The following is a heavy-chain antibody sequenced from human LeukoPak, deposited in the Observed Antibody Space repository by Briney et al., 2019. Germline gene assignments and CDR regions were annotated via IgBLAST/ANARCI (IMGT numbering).Heavy chain of an antibody. CDR1: GFTFSSYA. J-gene: IGHJ4*02. Sequence: LRLSCAASGFTFSSYAMSWIRQPAGKGLEWIGHIYTSGSTNYNPSLKSRVTMTVDTSKNQFSLKLSSVTAADTAVYYCARVGDYALKDWGQGTLVTVSS. D-gene: IGHD3-16*01. CDR3: ARVGDYALKD. V-gene: IGHV4-4*07. CDR2: IYTSGST.